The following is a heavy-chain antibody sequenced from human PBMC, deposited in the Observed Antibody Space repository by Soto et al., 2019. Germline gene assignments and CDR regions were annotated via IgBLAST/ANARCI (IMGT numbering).Heavy chain of an antibody. D-gene: IGHD3-10*01. CDR2: IYYSGST. CDR1: GGSISSYY. V-gene: IGHV4-59*01. J-gene: IGHJ6*02. CDR3: ARVSGGPPLHRSQSGSYPLHYYGMDV. Sequence: SETLSLTCTVSGGSISSYYWSWIRQPPGKGLEWIGYIYYSGSTNYNPSLKSRVTISVDTSKNQFSLKLSSVTAADTAVYYCARVSGGPPLHRSQSGSYPLHYYGMDVWGQGTTVTVSS.